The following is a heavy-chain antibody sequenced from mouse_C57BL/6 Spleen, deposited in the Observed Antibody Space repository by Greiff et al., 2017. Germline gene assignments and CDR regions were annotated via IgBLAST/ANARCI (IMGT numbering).Heavy chain of an antibody. Sequence: EVQLQQSGPELVKPGASVKISCKASGYTFTDYYMNWVKQSHGKSLEWIGDINPNNGGTSYNQKFKGKATLTVDKSSSTAYMELRSLTSEDSAVYYCARWGYYGSSYDYWGQGTTLTVS. CDR3: ARWGYYGSSYDY. D-gene: IGHD1-1*01. CDR1: GYTFTDYY. V-gene: IGHV1-26*01. J-gene: IGHJ2*01. CDR2: INPNNGGT.